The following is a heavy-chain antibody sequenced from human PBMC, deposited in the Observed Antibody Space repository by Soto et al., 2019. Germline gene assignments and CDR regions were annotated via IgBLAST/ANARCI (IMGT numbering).Heavy chain of an antibody. CDR3: ARDYIVLVPAATSYYYGMDV. CDR2: ISAYNGNT. V-gene: IGHV1-18*01. D-gene: IGHD2-2*01. J-gene: IGHJ6*02. CDR1: GYTFTSYG. Sequence: ASVKVSCKASGYTFTSYGISWVRQAPGQGLEWMGWISAYNGNTNYAQKLQGRVTMTTDTSTSTAYMELRSLRSDDTAVYYCARDYIVLVPAATSYYYGMDVCGQGTPVTVS.